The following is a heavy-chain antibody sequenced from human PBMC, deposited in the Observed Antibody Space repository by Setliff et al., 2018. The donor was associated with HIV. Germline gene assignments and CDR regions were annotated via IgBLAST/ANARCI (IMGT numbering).Heavy chain of an antibody. D-gene: IGHD6-13*01. CDR3: AKAQPYRD. Sequence: PGGSLRLSCAASGFTFSDYYMSWIRQAPGKGLEWVSYISRSADTTYYADSVKGRFTISRDDSKNTVYLQMNSLRAEDTAVYYCAKAQPYRDWGQGTLVTVSS. V-gene: IGHV3-11*01. J-gene: IGHJ4*02. CDR1: GFTFSDYY. CDR2: ISRSADTT.